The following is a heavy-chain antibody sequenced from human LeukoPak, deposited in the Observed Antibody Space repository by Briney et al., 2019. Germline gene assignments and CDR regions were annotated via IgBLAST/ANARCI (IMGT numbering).Heavy chain of an antibody. J-gene: IGHJ3*02. CDR1: GFTFSSYG. CDR2: IWYDGSNK. CDR3: ARMGPYCGGDCYHDAFDI. D-gene: IGHD2-21*02. Sequence: PGGSLRLSCAASGFTFSSYGMHWVRQAPGKGLEWVAVIWYDGSNKYYADSVKGRFTISRDNSKNTLYLQMNSLRAEDTAVYYCARMGPYCGGDCYHDAFDIWGQGTMVTVSS. V-gene: IGHV3-33*01.